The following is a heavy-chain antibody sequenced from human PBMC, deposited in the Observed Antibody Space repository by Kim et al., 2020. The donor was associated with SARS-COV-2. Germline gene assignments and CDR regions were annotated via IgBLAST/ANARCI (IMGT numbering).Heavy chain of an antibody. J-gene: IGHJ5*02. Sequence: ASVKVSCKVSGYTLTELFMHWVRQAPGKGLEWMGGFDPEDGETIYAQKFQGRVTMTEDTSTDTAYMELSSLRSEDTAVYYCATASSSWYERGWFDPWGQGTLVTVSS. CDR1: GYTLTELF. D-gene: IGHD6-13*01. V-gene: IGHV1-24*01. CDR3: ATASSSWYERGWFDP. CDR2: FDPEDGET.